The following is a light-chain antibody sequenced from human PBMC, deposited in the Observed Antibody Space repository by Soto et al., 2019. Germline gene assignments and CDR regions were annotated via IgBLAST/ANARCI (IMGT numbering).Light chain of an antibody. Sequence: EIVLTQSPATLSLSPGERATLSCRASQSVSSNLAWYQQKPGQAPRLLIYVASSRATGIPDRFSGSGSGTDFTLTISRLEPEDFAVYYCQHYSSSLWTFGQGTKVDIK. CDR1: QSVSSN. V-gene: IGKV3-20*01. CDR3: QHYSSSLWT. CDR2: VAS. J-gene: IGKJ1*01.